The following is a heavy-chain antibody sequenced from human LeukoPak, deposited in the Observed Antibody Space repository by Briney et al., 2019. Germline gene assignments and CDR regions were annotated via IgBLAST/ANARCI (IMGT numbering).Heavy chain of an antibody. CDR3: ARGGWFGEFYYFDY. J-gene: IGHJ4*02. CDR1: GGSISSSSYY. Sequence: PSETLSLTCTVSGGSISSSSYYWGWIRQPPGKGLEWIGSIYYSGSTYYNPSLKSRVTISVDTSKNQFSLKLSSVTAADTAVYYCARGGWFGEFYYFDYWGQGTLVTVSS. V-gene: IGHV4-39*01. CDR2: IYYSGST. D-gene: IGHD3-10*01.